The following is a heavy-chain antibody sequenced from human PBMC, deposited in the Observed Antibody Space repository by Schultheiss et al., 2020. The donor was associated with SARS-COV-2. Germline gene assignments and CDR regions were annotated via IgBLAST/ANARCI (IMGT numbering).Heavy chain of an antibody. CDR2: ISSSSSYR. V-gene: IGHV3-11*05. CDR3: AKGRRGQWLYLDY. D-gene: IGHD6-19*01. J-gene: IGHJ4*02. Sequence: GESLKISCAASGFTFDDYGMSWVRQAPGKGLEWVSYISSSSSYRNYADSVKGRFTISRDNSKNTLYLQMNSLRAEDTAVYYCAKGRRGQWLYLDYWGQGTLVTVSS. CDR1: GFTFDDYG.